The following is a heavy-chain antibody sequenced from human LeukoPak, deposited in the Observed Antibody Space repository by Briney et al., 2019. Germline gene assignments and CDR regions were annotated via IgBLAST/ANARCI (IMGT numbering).Heavy chain of an antibody. CDR1: GGSISSSSYY. CDR2: IYYSGST. J-gene: IGHJ5*02. D-gene: IGHD2-2*01. Sequence: SETLSLTCTVSGGSISSSSYYWGWIRQPPGKGLEWIGSIYYSGSTYYNPSLKSRVTISVDPSKNQFSLKLSSVTAADTAVYYCARHSPEVVPAAILHWFDPWGQGTLVTVSS. CDR3: ARHSPEVVPAAILHWFDP. V-gene: IGHV4-39*01.